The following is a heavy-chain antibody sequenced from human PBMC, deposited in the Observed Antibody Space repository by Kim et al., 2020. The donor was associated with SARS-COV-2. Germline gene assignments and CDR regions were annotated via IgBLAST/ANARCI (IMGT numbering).Heavy chain of an antibody. CDR3: TTPTSIHDY. V-gene: IGHV3-15*01. J-gene: IGHJ4*02. Sequence: GGSLRLSCAASGFTFSTAWLSWVRQAPGKGLEWVGRIKSKTDGGTTDYAAPVKGRFTISRDDSKNPLYLQMNSLTTAYPAGEACTTPTSIHDYGGQGTLGT. CDR1: GFTFSTAW. CDR2: IKSKTDGGTT.